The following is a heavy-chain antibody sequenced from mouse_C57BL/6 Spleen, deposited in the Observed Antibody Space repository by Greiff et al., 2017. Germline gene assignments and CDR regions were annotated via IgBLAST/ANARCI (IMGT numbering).Heavy chain of an antibody. J-gene: IGHJ4*01. CDR2: IWSGGST. D-gene: IGHD6-5*01. Sequence: QVQLQQSGPGLVQPSQSLSITCTVSGFSFTSYGVHWVRQSPGKGLEWLGVIWSGGSTDYNAAFMSRLSITKDNSQSQVFFKMNSLQADDTAIYYCAKTPYDYYAMDYWGQGTSVTVSS. CDR3: AKTPYDYYAMDY. V-gene: IGHV2-5*01. CDR1: GFSFTSYG.